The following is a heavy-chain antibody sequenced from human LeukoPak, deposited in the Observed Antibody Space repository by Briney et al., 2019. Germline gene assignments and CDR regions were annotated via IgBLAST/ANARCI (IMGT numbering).Heavy chain of an antibody. V-gene: IGHV1-2*04. Sequence: ASVKVSCKASGYTFTGYYMHWVRQAPGQGLEWMGWINPNSGGTNYAQKFQGWVTMTRDTSISTAYMELSRLRSDDTAVYYCARTIAAAGWNWFDPWGQGTLVTVSS. CDR3: ARTIAAAGWNWFDP. D-gene: IGHD6-13*01. CDR2: INPNSGGT. J-gene: IGHJ5*02. CDR1: GYTFTGYY.